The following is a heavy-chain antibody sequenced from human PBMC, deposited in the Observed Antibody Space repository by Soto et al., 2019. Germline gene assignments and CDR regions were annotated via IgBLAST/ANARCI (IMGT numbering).Heavy chain of an antibody. J-gene: IGHJ4*02. V-gene: IGHV1-3*04. Sequence: QVQLVQSGAEVKKPGASVKVSCKASGYTFTSYAMHWVRQAPGQRLEWMGWINTGNGNTKYSQKFQGRVTITRETAASTAYMEMSSRRSEDTAVYYCASSIRLAGDYWGQGALVTVSS. CDR2: INTGNGNT. CDR1: GYTFTSYA. CDR3: ASSIRLAGDY.